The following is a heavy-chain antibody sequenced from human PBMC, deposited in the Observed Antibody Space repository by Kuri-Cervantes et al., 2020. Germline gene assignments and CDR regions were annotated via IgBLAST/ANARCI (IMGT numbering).Heavy chain of an antibody. J-gene: IGHJ6*02. V-gene: IGHV3-48*01. Sequence: GESLKISCAASGFTFSSYSMNWVRQAPGKGLEWVSYISSSSSTIYYADSVKGRFTISRDNSKNTLYLQMNSLRAEDTAVYYCARHPWVPYYYGSGSFPRYGMDVWGQGTTVTVSS. CDR1: GFTFSSYS. CDR3: ARHPWVPYYYGSGSFPRYGMDV. D-gene: IGHD3-10*01. CDR2: ISSSSSTI.